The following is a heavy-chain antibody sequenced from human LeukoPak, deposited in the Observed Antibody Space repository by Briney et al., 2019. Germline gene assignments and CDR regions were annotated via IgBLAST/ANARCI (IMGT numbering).Heavy chain of an antibody. CDR3: ARDRITRDFDY. Sequence: GGSLRLSCGDSGFTFSNYWISWVRQAPGKGLEWVANIKQDGSEKYYVDSVKGRFTISRDNAKNSLYLQMNSLRAEDTAVYYCARDRITRDFDYWGQGTLVTVSS. V-gene: IGHV3-7*01. D-gene: IGHD7-27*01. CDR1: GFTFSNYW. CDR2: IKQDGSEK. J-gene: IGHJ4*02.